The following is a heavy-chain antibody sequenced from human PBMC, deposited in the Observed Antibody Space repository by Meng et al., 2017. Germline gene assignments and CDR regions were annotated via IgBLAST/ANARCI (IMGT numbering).Heavy chain of an antibody. CDR1: GFTFSSYA. J-gene: IGHJ4*02. Sequence: GGSLRLSCAASGFTFSSYAMHWVRPGPGKGLEWVAVISYDGSNKSYADSVKGRFTISRDNSKNTLYLQMNSLRAEDPAVYYCARGKEIAAAGFYFDYWGQGTLVTVSS. CDR2: ISYDGSNK. V-gene: IGHV3-30*01. D-gene: IGHD6-13*01. CDR3: ARGKEIAAAGFYFDY.